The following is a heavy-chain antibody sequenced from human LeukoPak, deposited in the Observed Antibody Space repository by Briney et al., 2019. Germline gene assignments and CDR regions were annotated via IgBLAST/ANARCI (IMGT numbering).Heavy chain of an antibody. Sequence: ASVKVSCKAPGYTFTGYYMHWVRQAPGQGLEWMGWINPNSGGTNYAQKFQGWVTMTRDTSISTAYMELSRLRSDDTAVYYCARESTPYYDILTGYYGYFDYWGQGTLVTVSS. CDR1: GYTFTGYY. CDR3: ARESTPYYDILTGYYGYFDY. CDR2: INPNSGGT. V-gene: IGHV1-2*04. J-gene: IGHJ4*02. D-gene: IGHD3-9*01.